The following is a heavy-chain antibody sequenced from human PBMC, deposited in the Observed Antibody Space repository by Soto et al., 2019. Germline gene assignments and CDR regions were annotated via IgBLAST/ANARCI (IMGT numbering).Heavy chain of an antibody. V-gene: IGHV4-30-4*01. CDR3: ARANGSGSYGYYYGMDV. D-gene: IGHD3-10*01. CDR1: GGSISSGDYY. J-gene: IGHJ6*02. Sequence: SETLSLTCTVSGGSISSGDYYWSWIRQPPGKGLEWIGYLYYSGSTYYNPSLKSRVTISVDTSKNQFSLKLSSVTAADTAVYYCARANGSGSYGYYYGMDVWGQGTTVTVSS. CDR2: LYYSGST.